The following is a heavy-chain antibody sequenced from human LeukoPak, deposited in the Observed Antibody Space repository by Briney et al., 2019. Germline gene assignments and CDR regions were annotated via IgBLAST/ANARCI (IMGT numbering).Heavy chain of an antibody. CDR1: GVTFSSYA. CDR2: ISGSGGST. Sequence: GGSLRLSCAASGVTFSSYAMSWVRQAPGQGLEWVSAISGSGGSTYYVDSVKGRFTISRDNSKNTLYLQMNSLRAEDTAVYYCAKVGLGDYGDYGWFDPWGQGTLVTVSS. J-gene: IGHJ5*02. V-gene: IGHV3-23*01. CDR3: AKVGLGDYGDYGWFDP. D-gene: IGHD4-17*01.